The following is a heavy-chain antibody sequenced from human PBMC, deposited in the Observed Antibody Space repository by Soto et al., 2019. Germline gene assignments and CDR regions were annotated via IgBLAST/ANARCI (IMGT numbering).Heavy chain of an antibody. CDR1: GGSISSYY. D-gene: IGHD6-25*01. J-gene: IGHJ5*02. V-gene: IGHV4-59*01. CDR2: IYYSGST. Sequence: QVQLQESGPGLVKPSETLSLTCTVSGGSISSYYWSWIRQPPGKGLEWIGYIYYSGSTNYNPALKCRVTVAVDTSKNQCSRKLGSVTAADTAVYYCARPHGGSSGWDNWFDPWGQGTLVTVSS. CDR3: ARPHGGSSGWDNWFDP.